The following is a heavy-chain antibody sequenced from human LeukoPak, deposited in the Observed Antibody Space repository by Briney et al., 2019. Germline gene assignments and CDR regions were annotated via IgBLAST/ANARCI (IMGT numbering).Heavy chain of an antibody. CDR2: INHSGST. Sequence: TSETLSLTCAVYGGSFSGYYWSWIRQPPGKGLEWIGEINHSGSTYYNPSLKSRVTISVDTSKNQFSLKLSSVTAADTAVYYCARAEGLTIFEDVGAFDIWGQGTMVTVSS. CDR1: GGSFSGYY. CDR3: ARAEGLTIFEDVGAFDI. D-gene: IGHD3-3*01. J-gene: IGHJ3*02. V-gene: IGHV4-34*01.